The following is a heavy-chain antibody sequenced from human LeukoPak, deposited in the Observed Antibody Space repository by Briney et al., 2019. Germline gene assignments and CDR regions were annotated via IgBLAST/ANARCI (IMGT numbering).Heavy chain of an antibody. J-gene: IGHJ4*02. Sequence: PGGSLRLSCAASGFTFSSYAMNWVRQAPGKGLEWVSAISGSGSITYYADSVKGRFTIPRDNSKNTLYLQMNSLRAEDTAVYYCAKEGRFGEYDYWGQGTLVTVSS. D-gene: IGHD3-10*01. CDR1: GFTFSSYA. CDR2: ISGSGSIT. CDR3: AKEGRFGEYDY. V-gene: IGHV3-23*01.